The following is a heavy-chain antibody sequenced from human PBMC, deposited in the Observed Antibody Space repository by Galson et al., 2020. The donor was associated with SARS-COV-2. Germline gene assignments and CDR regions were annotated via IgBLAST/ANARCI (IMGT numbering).Heavy chain of an antibody. CDR1: GFTFSSYW. CDR3: ARGSSTSCRDCHYGMDV. CDR2: INSDGSST. Sequence: GESLKISCAASGFTFSSYWMHWVRQAPGKGLVWVSRINSDGSSTSYADSVKGRFTISRDNAKNTLYLQMNSLRAEDTAVYYCARGSSTSCRDCHYGMDVWGQGTTVTVSS. D-gene: IGHD2-2*01. J-gene: IGHJ6*02. V-gene: IGHV3-74*01.